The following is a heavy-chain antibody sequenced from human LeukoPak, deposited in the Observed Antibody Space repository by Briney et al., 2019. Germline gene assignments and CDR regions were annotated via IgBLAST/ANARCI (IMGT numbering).Heavy chain of an antibody. V-gene: IGHV3-21*01. CDR2: ISSSSSYI. Sequence: GGSLRLSCAASGFTFSSYSMNWVRQAPGKGLEWVSSISSSSSYIYYADSVKGRFTISRDNAKNSLYLQMNSLRVEDTALYYCVRDVGSSWLGEGGQGTLVTVSS. J-gene: IGHJ4*02. CDR1: GFTFSSYS. D-gene: IGHD6-13*01. CDR3: VRDVGSSWLGE.